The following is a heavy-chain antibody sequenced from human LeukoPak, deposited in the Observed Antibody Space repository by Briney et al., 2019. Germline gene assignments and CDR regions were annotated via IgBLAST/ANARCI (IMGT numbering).Heavy chain of an antibody. V-gene: IGHV3-11*04. Sequence: KPGGSLTLSCAASGFTFSDYYMIWLRHAPGKGREWVSYIISIGITISYADSVTGRFTIFRDNAKNSLYLQMNSLRGEDTAVYYCARDLGYCSGGRCQNWSDPWGEGTLVTVSS. J-gene: IGHJ5*02. D-gene: IGHD2-15*01. CDR1: GFTFSDYY. CDR2: IISIGITI. CDR3: ARDLGYCSGGRCQNWSDP.